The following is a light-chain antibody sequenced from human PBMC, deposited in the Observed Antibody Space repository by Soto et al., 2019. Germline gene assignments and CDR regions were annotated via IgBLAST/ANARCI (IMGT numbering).Light chain of an antibody. J-gene: IGKJ2*01. CDR1: QSVSSN. Sequence: EIVMTQSPATLSVSPGERATLSCRASQSVSSNLAWYQQKPGQAPRLLIYGASTRATGIPARFSGSGSGTEFTLTISSLQSEDFAVYYCQHYGSPPPYTFGQGTKLEIK. CDR2: GAS. CDR3: QHYGSPPPYT. V-gene: IGKV3-15*01.